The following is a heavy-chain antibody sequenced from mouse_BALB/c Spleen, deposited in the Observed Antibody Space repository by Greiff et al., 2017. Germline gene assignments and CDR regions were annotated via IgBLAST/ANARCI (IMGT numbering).Heavy chain of an antibody. CDR3: ARDYYGSSWGFAY. Sequence: EVKLVESGPSLVKPSQTLSLTCSVTGDSITSGYWNWIRKFPGNKLEYMGYISYSGSTYYNPSLKSRISITRDTSKNQYYLQLNSVTTEDTATYYCARDYYGSSWGFAYWGQGTLVTVSA. J-gene: IGHJ3*01. CDR2: ISYSGST. CDR1: GDSITSGY. D-gene: IGHD1-1*01. V-gene: IGHV3-8*02.